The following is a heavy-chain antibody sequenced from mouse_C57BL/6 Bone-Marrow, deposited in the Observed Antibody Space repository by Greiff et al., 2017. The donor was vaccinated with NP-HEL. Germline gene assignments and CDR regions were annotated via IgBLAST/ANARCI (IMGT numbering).Heavy chain of an antibody. CDR2: FHPYNDDT. CDR1: GYTFTTYP. J-gene: IGHJ4*01. V-gene: IGHV1-47*01. CDR3: ARRSNFDNAIDY. Sequence: QVQLKQPGAELVKPGASVKMSCKASGYTFTTYPLEWMKQSHGKCLEWIGNFHPYNDDTKYNEKFKGKATLTVEKSSSTVYLDLSRLTSDDSAVDYCARRSNFDNAIDYWGQGTSVTVSS. D-gene: IGHD1-1*01.